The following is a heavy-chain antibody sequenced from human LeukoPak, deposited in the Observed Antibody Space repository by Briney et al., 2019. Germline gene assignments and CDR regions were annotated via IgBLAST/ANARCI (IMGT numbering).Heavy chain of an antibody. Sequence: GGSLRLSCAASGIAFSNSIMHWVRQAPCKGMEWVSAMSFDGFSIYYADSLKGRLRISRDDSKNTVYLQMNSLRLEDTAVYYCAREGHTSGYCGTFDVWGQGTTVVVSS. CDR1: GIAFSNSI. J-gene: IGHJ3*01. CDR2: MSFDGFSI. CDR3: AREGHTSGYCGTFDV. V-gene: IGHV3-30*04. D-gene: IGHD3-22*01.